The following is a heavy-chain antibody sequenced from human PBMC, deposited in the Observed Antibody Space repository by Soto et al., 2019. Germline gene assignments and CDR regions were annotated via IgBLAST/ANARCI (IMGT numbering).Heavy chain of an antibody. CDR3: AGAELRSGRSDFEY. J-gene: IGHJ4*02. Sequence: SETLSLTCTVSGGYIISHDWSWILQPPGKGLEWIGYIYYSGSTNYNPSLKSRVTISVDTSKNQFSLKLSSVTAADTAVYYYAGAELRSGRSDFEYWGQGTLVTVS. V-gene: IGHV4-59*11. CDR1: GGYIISHD. CDR2: IYYSGST. D-gene: IGHD3-22*01.